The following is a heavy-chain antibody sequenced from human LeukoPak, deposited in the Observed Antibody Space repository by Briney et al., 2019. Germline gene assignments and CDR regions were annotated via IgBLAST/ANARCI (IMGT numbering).Heavy chain of an antibody. CDR1: GFTFSSYA. Sequence: TGGSLRLSCAASGFTFSSYAMSWVRQAPGKGLEWVSAISGSGGSTYYADSVKGRFTISRGNAKNSMYLQMDSLRDEDTAVYYCATETIGRHYDYWGQGTLLTVSS. V-gene: IGHV3-23*01. J-gene: IGHJ4*02. CDR3: ATETIGRHYDY. CDR2: ISGSGGST. D-gene: IGHD1-14*01.